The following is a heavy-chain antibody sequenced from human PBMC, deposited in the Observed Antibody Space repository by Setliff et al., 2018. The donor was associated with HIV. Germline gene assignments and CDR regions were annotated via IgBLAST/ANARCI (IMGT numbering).Heavy chain of an antibody. CDR1: GYTFTSYD. CDR3: ARATDYDSSGYYSLNFDY. Sequence: ASVKVSCKASGYTFTSYDINWVRQATGQGLEWMGWMNPNSGNTGYAQKFQGRVTMTRNTSISTAYMELSSLRSEDTAVYYCARATDYDSSGYYSLNFDYWGQGTPVTVSS. J-gene: IGHJ4*02. V-gene: IGHV1-8*02. CDR2: MNPNSGNT. D-gene: IGHD3-22*01.